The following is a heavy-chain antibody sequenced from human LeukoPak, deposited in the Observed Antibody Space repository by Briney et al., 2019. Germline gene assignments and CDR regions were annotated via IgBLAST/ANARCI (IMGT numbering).Heavy chain of an antibody. D-gene: IGHD6-19*01. J-gene: IGHJ4*02. Sequence: LTGGSLRLSCAASAFTFSSYAMHWVRQAPGKGLEWVAVISYDGSNKYYADSVKGRFTISRDNSKNTLYLQMNSLRAEDTAVYYCASLPSGWYYFDYWGQGTLVTVSS. CDR3: ASLPSGWYYFDY. CDR2: ISYDGSNK. CDR1: AFTFSSYA. V-gene: IGHV3-30*04.